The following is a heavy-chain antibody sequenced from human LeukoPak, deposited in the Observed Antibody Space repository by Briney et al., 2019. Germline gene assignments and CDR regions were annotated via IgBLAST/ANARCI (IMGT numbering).Heavy chain of an antibody. V-gene: IGHV4-59*08. CDR2: IFYSGST. D-gene: IGHD3-10*01. CDR3: ARSTGGMVRGVMDY. CDR1: GRSISSYY. Sequence: MSSETLSLTCTISGRSISSYYWGWIRQPPGKGLEWIRYIFYSGSTNFNPSLKRRVTISVDTSKNQSSLKLCSVTAADTAVYYCARSTGGMVRGVMDYWGQGTLVTVSS. J-gene: IGHJ4*02.